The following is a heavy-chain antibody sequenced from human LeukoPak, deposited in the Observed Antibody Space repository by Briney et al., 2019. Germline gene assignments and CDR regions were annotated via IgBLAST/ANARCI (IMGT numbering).Heavy chain of an antibody. J-gene: IGHJ4*02. D-gene: IGHD6-19*01. V-gene: IGHV1-8*01. Sequence: ASVKVSCKASGYTFTSDDINWVRQATGQGLEWMGWMNPNSGNTGYAQKFQGRVTMTRNTSISTAYMELSSLRSEDTAVYYCARARRAVAGQYYFDYWGQGTLVTVSS. CDR1: GYTFTSDD. CDR2: MNPNSGNT. CDR3: ARARRAVAGQYYFDY.